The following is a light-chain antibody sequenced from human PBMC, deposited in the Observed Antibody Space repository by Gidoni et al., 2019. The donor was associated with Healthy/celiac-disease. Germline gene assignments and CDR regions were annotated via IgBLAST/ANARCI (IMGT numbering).Light chain of an antibody. CDR2: WAS. J-gene: IGKJ1*01. Sequence: DIVMTQSPDSLAVSLGERATINCKSSQSVLYSSNNKNYLAWYQQKPGQPPKLLIYWASTRESGVPDRFSGSGSGTDFTLTISSLHAEDVAVYYCQQYYSTPWTFGQXTKVEIK. V-gene: IGKV4-1*01. CDR3: QQYYSTPWT. CDR1: QSVLYSSNNKNY.